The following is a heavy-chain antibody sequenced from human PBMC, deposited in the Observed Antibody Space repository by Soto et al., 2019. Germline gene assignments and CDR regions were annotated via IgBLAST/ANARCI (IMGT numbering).Heavy chain of an antibody. D-gene: IGHD6-19*01. Sequence: PPETLSLTCAVSVYSISSGYYWGSIRQPPGKGLEWIGSIYHSGSTYYNPSLKRRVTISVDTSKNQFSLKLSSVTAADSALYYCTRTTLIVVAGTGDALDIWGQGTVVTVSS. CDR1: VYSISSGYY. CDR2: IYHSGST. CDR3: TRTTLIVVAGTGDALDI. J-gene: IGHJ3*02. V-gene: IGHV4-38-2*01.